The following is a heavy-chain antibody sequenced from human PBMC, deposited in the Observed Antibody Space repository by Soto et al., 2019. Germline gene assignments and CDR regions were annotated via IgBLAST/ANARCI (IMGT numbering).Heavy chain of an antibody. CDR1: GFTFSNYP. V-gene: IGHV3-30*18. J-gene: IGHJ4*02. CDR2: ISYDGGTK. CDR3: AKAQDKGVQCFDS. Sequence: QVQLVESGGGVVQPGRSLGLSCAAAGFTFSNYPMHWVRQAPGKGLQWVAFISYDGGTKYYADSVKGRFTISRDNSKNTLYLQLVSLRAEDTAVYFCAKAQDKGVQCFDSWGQGSSVTVSS. D-gene: IGHD3-10*01.